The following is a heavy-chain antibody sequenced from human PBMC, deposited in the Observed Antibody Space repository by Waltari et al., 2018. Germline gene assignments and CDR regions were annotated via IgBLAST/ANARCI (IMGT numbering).Heavy chain of an antibody. Sequence: EVQLVESGGDLVQPGGSLRLSCDACGLPFSRSWMTWVRQAPGKGLEWVGNIQQNGSEKWYADSVRGRFTISRDNAMNSLYLQMNSLRVEDTAVYYCARDLVATPPWGQGTLVTVSS. CDR2: IQQNGSEK. D-gene: IGHD2-21*02. CDR3: ARDLVATPP. J-gene: IGHJ5*02. V-gene: IGHV3-7*01. CDR1: GLPFSRSW.